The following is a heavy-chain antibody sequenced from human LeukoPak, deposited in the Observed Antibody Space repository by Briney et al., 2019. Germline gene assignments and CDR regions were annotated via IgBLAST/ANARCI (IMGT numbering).Heavy chain of an antibody. CDR2: ISGSGGST. Sequence: GGSLRLSCAASGFTFSSYAMSWVRQAPGKGLEWVSAISGSGGSTYYADSVKGRFTISRDNSKNTLYLQMNSLRAEDTAVYYCARGLRGVGATPFDYWGQGTLVTVSS. CDR3: ARGLRGVGATPFDY. D-gene: IGHD1-26*01. J-gene: IGHJ4*02. CDR1: GFTFSSYA. V-gene: IGHV3-23*01.